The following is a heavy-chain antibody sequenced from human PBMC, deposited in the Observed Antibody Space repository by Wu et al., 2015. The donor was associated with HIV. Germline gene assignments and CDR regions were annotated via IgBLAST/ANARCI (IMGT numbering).Heavy chain of an antibody. CDR2: ISFDNGNT. CDR3: ARVLHDSGGYYSWFDP. CDR1: GYSFTSQG. D-gene: IGHD3-22*01. J-gene: IGHJ5*02. V-gene: IGHV1-18*01. Sequence: QVQMVQSGGEVKKPGASVKVSCKASGYSFTSQGINWVRQAPGQGLEWMGWISFDNGNTVYAQKLQGRVTMTSDTSTYTAYMDLRSLTSDDTAVYYCARVLHDSGGYYSWFDPVGPGNPGHRLL.